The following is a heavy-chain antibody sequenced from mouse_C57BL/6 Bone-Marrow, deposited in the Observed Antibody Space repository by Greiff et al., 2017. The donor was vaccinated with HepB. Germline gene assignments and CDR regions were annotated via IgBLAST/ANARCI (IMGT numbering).Heavy chain of an antibody. D-gene: IGHD2-3*01. Sequence: VQLQQSGAELVRPGASVKLSCTASGFNIKDDYMHWVKQRPEQGLEWIGWIDPENGDTEYASKFQGKATITADTSSNTAYLQLSILTSEDTAVYYCTTRGNGYSWFAYWGQGTLVTVSA. J-gene: IGHJ3*01. CDR2: IDPENGDT. CDR3: TTRGNGYSWFAY. V-gene: IGHV14-4*01. CDR1: GFNIKDDY.